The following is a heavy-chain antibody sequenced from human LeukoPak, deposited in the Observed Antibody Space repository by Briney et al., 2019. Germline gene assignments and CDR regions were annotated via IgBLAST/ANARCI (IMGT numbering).Heavy chain of an antibody. CDR1: GFTFSNYA. CDR3: AKLPYGPVDY. Sequence: GGSLRLSCAASGFTFSNYAMSWVRQAPGKGLEWVSTISTSGSNTYYADSVKGRFTISRDNSKSTLYLQMNSLRADDTAVYYCAKLPYGPVDYWGQGTLVTVSS. J-gene: IGHJ4*01. D-gene: IGHD3-10*01. CDR2: ISTSGSNT. V-gene: IGHV3-23*01.